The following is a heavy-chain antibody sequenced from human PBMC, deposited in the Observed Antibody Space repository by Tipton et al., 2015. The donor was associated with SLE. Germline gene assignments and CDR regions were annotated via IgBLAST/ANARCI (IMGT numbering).Heavy chain of an antibody. J-gene: IGHJ3*02. Sequence: TLSLTCTVSGGSISSSSDYWGWIRRPPGKGLEWIGTVHYSGSTYYNPSLKSRVTMSVDTSRKQFSLKLTSVTAADTAVYYCARRGWVDAFDIWGQGTMVIVSS. D-gene: IGHD6-19*01. CDR2: VHYSGST. V-gene: IGHV4-39*07. CDR3: ARRGWVDAFDI. CDR1: GGSISSSSDY.